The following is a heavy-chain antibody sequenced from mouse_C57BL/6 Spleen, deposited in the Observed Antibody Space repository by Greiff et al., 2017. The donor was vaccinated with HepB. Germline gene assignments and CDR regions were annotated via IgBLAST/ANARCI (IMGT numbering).Heavy chain of an antibody. CDR2: IYPGDGDT. CDR3: ARSELLRMRYFDV. V-gene: IGHV1-80*01. D-gene: IGHD1-1*01. J-gene: IGHJ1*03. Sequence: VQLKQSGAELVKPGASVKISCKASGYAFSSYWMNWVKQRPGKGLEWIGQIYPGDGDTNYNGKFKGKATLTADKSSSTAYMQLSSLTSEDSAVYFCARSELLRMRYFDVWGTGTTVTVSS. CDR1: GYAFSSYW.